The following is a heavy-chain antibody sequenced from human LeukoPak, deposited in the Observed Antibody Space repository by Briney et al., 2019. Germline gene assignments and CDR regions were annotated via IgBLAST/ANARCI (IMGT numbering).Heavy chain of an antibody. Sequence: SETLPLTCAVSGYSISSGYYWGWIRQPPGKGLEWIGSIYHSGSTYYNPSLKSRVTISVDTSKNQFSLKLSSVTAADTAVYYCARHSNWNADYYFDYWGQGTLVTVSS. CDR3: ARHSNWNADYYFDY. CDR2: IYHSGST. J-gene: IGHJ4*02. V-gene: IGHV4-38-2*01. CDR1: GYSISSGYY. D-gene: IGHD1-1*01.